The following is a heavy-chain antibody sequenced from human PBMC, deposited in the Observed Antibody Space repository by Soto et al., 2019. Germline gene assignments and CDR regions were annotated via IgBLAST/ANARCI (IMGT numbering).Heavy chain of an antibody. J-gene: IGHJ3*02. CDR1: GYTFTNYG. D-gene: IGHD6-13*01. CDR2: INTYNGNT. Sequence: VQLVQSGVEVKKPVASVKVSCKASGYTFTNYGISWVRQAPGQGLEWMGWINTYNGNTNYAQKAPGRVTKTTETSTSTAYMELRSLRPDDAAVYYCARDLLYSTRAAVRFDMWGQGTVLTVSS. CDR3: ARDLLYSTRAAVRFDM. V-gene: IGHV1-18*01.